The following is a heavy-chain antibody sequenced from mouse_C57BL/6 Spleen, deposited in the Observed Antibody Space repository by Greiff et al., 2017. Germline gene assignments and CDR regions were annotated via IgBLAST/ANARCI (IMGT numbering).Heavy chain of an antibody. V-gene: IGHV3-1*01. CDR1: VYSITSGYD. CDR3: ARGNYGYFDV. Sequence: DVQLVESGPGMVQPSQSLSLTCTVTVYSITSGYDWHWIRHFPGNKLEWMGYISYSGSPNYNPSLKSRISITHDTSKNHFFLKLNSVTTEDTATYYCARGNYGYFDVWGTGTTVTVSS. J-gene: IGHJ1*03. CDR2: ISYSGSP.